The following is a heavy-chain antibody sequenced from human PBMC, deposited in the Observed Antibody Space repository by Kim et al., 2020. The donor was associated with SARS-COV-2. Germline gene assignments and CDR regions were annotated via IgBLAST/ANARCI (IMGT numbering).Heavy chain of an antibody. V-gene: IGHV3-7*01. Sequence: GGSLRLSCAASGFTFSSYWMPWVRQAPGKGLEWVADIKQDGREKYYMDSVKGRFTISRDNTKNALYLQMNSLRAEDTAVYYCATVLEGWWGQGALVTVSS. J-gene: IGHJ4*02. D-gene: IGHD2-15*01. CDR3: ATVLEGW. CDR1: GFTFSSYW. CDR2: IKQDGREK.